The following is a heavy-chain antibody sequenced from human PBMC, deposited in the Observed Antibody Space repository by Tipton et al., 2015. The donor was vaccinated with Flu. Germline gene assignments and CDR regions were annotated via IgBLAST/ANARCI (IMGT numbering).Heavy chain of an antibody. CDR1: GGSISSYY. V-gene: IGHV4-4*07. CDR2: IYISGST. J-gene: IGHJ4*02. D-gene: IGHD6-19*01. CDR3: AREKWLVPEGIDY. Sequence: LRLSCTVSGGSISSYYWSWIRQPAGKGLEWIGRIYISGSTNYNPSLKSRVTMSVDTSKNQFSLKLSSVTAADTAVYYCAREKWLVPEGIDYWGQGTLVTVSS.